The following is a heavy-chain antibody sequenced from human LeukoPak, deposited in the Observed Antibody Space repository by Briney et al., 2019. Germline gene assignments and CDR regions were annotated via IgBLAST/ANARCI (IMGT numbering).Heavy chain of an antibody. CDR3: IGYCSGGSCRDYYYYGMDV. D-gene: IGHD2-15*01. Sequence: SETLSLTCAVSGGAISSSNWWSWVRQPPGKGLEWIGEIYHSGSTNYNPSLKSRVTISVDKSKNQFTLKLSSVTAADTAVYYCIGYCSGGSCRDYYYYGMDVWGQGTTVTVSS. CDR1: GGAISSSNW. J-gene: IGHJ6*02. V-gene: IGHV4-4*02. CDR2: IYHSGST.